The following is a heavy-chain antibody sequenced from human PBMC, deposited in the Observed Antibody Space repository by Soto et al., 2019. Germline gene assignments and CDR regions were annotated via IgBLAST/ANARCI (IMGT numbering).Heavy chain of an antibody. CDR1: ADTFNSYS. CDR2: ITPVFGTA. V-gene: IGHV1-69*01. CDR3: ARSLEGTTVTNWFDP. J-gene: IGHJ5*02. D-gene: IGHD4-17*01. Sequence: QVQLVQSWAEVKKPGSSVKVSCKASADTFNSYSLSWLRQAPGQRLEWMGGITPVFGTADYAQSFEDRLTITADDSTGTVYMGLGSLRADDTAFYYCARSLEGTTVTNWFDPWGQGALVTVSS.